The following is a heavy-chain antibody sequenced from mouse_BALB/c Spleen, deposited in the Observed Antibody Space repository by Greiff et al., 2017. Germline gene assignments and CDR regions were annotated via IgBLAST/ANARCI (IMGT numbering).Heavy chain of an antibody. D-gene: IGHD2-1*01. V-gene: IGHV5-9-3*01. CDR1: GFTFSSYA. CDR2: ISSGGSYT. CDR3: ARQRGGNYDAMDY. Sequence: EVKVVESGGGLVKPGGSLKLSCAASGFTFSSYAMSWVRQTPEKRLEWVATISSGGSYTYYPDSVKGRFTISRDNAKNTLYLQMSSLRSEDTAMYYCARQRGGNYDAMDYWGQGTSVTVSS. J-gene: IGHJ4*01.